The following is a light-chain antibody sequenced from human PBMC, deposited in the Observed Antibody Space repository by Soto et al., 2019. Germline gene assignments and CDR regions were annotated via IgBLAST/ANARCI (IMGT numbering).Light chain of an antibody. CDR3: QQRSNWPPIT. CDR2: DTS. V-gene: IGKV3-15*01. Sequence: EIAMTQSPATLALSPVERGKLSCSASQSVSIKLAWYQQKPGQAPRLLIYDTSTRATGIPARFSGSGSGTEFSLTISSLQSEDFAVYYCQQRSNWPPITFGQGTRLEIK. CDR1: QSVSIK. J-gene: IGKJ5*01.